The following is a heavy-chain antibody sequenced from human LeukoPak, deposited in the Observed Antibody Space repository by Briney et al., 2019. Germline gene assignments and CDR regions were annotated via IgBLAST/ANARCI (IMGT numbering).Heavy chain of an antibody. V-gene: IGHV1-18*01. CDR3: ARVGYCTNGVCYDAFDI. J-gene: IGHJ3*02. CDR2: ISAYNGNT. Sequence: GASVKVSCKASGYTFTSYGISWVRQAPGQGLEWMGWISAYNGNTNYAQKLQGRVTMTTDTSTSTAYVELRSLRSDDTAVYYCARVGYCTNGVCYDAFDIWGQGTMVTVSS. CDR1: GYTFTSYG. D-gene: IGHD2-8*01.